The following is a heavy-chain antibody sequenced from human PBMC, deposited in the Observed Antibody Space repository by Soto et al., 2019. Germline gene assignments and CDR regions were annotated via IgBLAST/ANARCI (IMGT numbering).Heavy chain of an antibody. CDR2: IIYDGTKD. J-gene: IGHJ3*01. D-gene: IGHD3-10*01. Sequence: PGGSLRLSCAASGFTFSNYALHWVRQPPGKGLEWVALIIYDGTKDLYSDSVKGRFTISRDNSENTVYLQMNSLTLDDTAVYYCARERDPFDSDSPHDPFHLWGQGTTVT. V-gene: IGHV3-30-3*01. CDR1: GFTFSNYA. CDR3: ARERDPFDSDSPHDPFHL.